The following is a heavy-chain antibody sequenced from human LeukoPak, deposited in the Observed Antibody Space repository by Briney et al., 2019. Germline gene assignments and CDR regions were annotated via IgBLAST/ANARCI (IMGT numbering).Heavy chain of an antibody. CDR2: MNPNSGNT. CDR1: GYTFTSYD. D-gene: IGHD6-13*01. J-gene: IGHJ4*02. V-gene: IGHV1-8*01. Sequence: ASVKVSCKASGYTFTSYDINWVRQATGQGLEWMGWMNPNSGNTGYAQKFQGRVSMTSNTSISTAYMELSSLRSEDTAVYYCARGLRREQQLLRAFDDWGQGPLVTVSS. CDR3: ARGLRREQQLLRAFDD.